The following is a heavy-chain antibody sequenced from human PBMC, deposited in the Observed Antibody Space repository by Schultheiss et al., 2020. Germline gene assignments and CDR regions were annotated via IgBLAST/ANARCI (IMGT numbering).Heavy chain of an antibody. CDR1: GYTFTSYY. D-gene: IGHD3-10*01. CDR3: ARDQLWFGELLYPIDY. CDR2: ISAYNGNT. J-gene: IGHJ4*02. V-gene: IGHV1-18*04. Sequence: ASVKVSCKASGYTFTSYYMHWVRQAPGQGLEWMGWISAYNGNTNYAQKLQGRVTMTTDTSTSTAYMELRSLRSDDTAVYYCARDQLWFGELLYPIDYWGQGTLVTVSS.